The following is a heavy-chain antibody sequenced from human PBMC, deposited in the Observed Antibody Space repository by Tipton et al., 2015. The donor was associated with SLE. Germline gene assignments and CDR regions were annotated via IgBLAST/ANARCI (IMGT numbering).Heavy chain of an antibody. CDR1: GGSISSSSYY. CDR2: FYYSGST. J-gene: IGHJ5*02. V-gene: IGHV4-39*01. Sequence: LRLSCTVSGGSISSSSYYWGWIRQPPGKGLEWIGSFYYSGSTYYNPSLKSRVTISVDTSKNQFSLKLSSVTAADTAVYYCARRSAAGNWFDPWGQGTLVTVSS. D-gene: IGHD6-25*01. CDR3: ARRSAAGNWFDP.